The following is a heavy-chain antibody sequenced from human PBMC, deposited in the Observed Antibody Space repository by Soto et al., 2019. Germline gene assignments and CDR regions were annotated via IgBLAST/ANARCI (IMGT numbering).Heavy chain of an antibody. Sequence: QVQLVQSGAEVKKPGASVKVSCKASGYTFTSYAMHWVRQAPGQRLEWMGWINAGNGNTKYSQKFQGRVTITRDTSASTADMELSSLSSEDTAVYYCARVGKVARTIGYWGQGTLVTVSS. D-gene: IGHD6-19*01. CDR3: ARVGKVARTIGY. CDR2: INAGNGNT. J-gene: IGHJ4*02. CDR1: GYTFTSYA. V-gene: IGHV1-3*01.